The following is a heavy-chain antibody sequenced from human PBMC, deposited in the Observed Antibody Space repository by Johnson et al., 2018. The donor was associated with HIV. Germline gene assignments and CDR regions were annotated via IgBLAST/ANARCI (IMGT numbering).Heavy chain of an antibody. CDR3: AREMATICPQNFCDAFDI. J-gene: IGHJ3*02. CDR2: ISYDGSNK. CDR1: GLTFSDYY. Sequence: QVQLVESGGGLVKPGGSLIVSCEASGLTFSDYYMSWIRQAPGKGLEWVAVISYDGSNKYYADSVKGRFTISRDNSKNTLYLQMNSLRAEDTAVYYCAREMATICPQNFCDAFDIWGQGTMVTVSS. V-gene: IGHV3-30*03. D-gene: IGHD5-24*01.